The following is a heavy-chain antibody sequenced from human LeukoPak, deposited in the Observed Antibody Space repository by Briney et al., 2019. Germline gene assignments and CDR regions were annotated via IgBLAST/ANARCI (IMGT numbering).Heavy chain of an antibody. J-gene: IGHJ6*02. V-gene: IGHV1-18*01. CDR1: GYTFTSYG. CDR2: ISAYNGNT. D-gene: IGHD4-11*01. Sequence: ASVKVSCKASGYTFTSYGISWVRQAPGQGLEWMGWISAYNGNTNYAQKLQGRVTMTTDTSTSTAYMELRSLRSDDTAVYYCATYTVTTAPYYYGMDAWGQGTTVTVSS. CDR3: ATYTVTTAPYYYGMDA.